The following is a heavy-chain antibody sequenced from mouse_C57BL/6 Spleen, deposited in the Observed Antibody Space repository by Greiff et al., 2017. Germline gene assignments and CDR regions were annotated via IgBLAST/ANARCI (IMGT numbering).Heavy chain of an antibody. CDR1: GYTFTSYW. D-gene: IGHD1-1*01. CDR3: ARRITTVVAPFDY. V-gene: IGHV1-61*01. J-gene: IGHJ2*01. CDR2: IYPSDSET. Sequence: QVQLQQPGAELVKPGASVKLSCKASGYTFTSYWMHWVKQRPGRGLEWIGNIYPSDSETHYNQKFKDKATLTVDKSSSTAYMQLSSLTSEDSAVYYCARRITTVVAPFDYWGQGTTLTVSS.